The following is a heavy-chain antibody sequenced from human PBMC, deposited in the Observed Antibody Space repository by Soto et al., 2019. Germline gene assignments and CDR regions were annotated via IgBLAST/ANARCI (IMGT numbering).Heavy chain of an antibody. J-gene: IGHJ4*02. CDR3: ARETGYCSGGSCYPQEREDY. CDR1: GGSISSGDYY. V-gene: IGHV4-30-4*01. D-gene: IGHD2-15*01. CDR2: IYYSGST. Sequence: SETLSLTCTVSGGSISSGDYYWSWIRQPPGKGLEWIGYIYYSGSTYYNPSLKSRVTISVDTSKNQFSLKLSSVTAADTAVYYCARETGYCSGGSCYPQEREDYWGQGTLVTVSS.